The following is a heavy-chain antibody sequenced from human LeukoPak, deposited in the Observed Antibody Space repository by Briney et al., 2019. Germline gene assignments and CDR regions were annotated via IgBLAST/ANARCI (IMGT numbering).Heavy chain of an antibody. CDR2: TYYKSKWYN. V-gene: IGHV6-1*01. CDR3: ARVGRGPTGGAVDY. CDR1: GDSVSSNSAA. Sequence: SQTLSLTCAISGDSVSSNSAAWNWIRQSPSGGLEWLGRTYYKSKWYNDYAVSVKSRITINPDSSKNQFSLQLNSVTPEDTAVCYCARVGRGPTGGAVDYWGQGTLVTVSS. J-gene: IGHJ4*02. D-gene: IGHD3-16*01.